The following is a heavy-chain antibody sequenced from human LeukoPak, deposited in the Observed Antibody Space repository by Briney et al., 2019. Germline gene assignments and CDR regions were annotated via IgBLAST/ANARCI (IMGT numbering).Heavy chain of an antibody. V-gene: IGHV3-11*01. CDR2: ISSSGSTI. J-gene: IGHJ6*02. CDR3: ARDQESSSWPYYYYYGMDV. Sequence: GGSLRLSCAASGFTFSDYYMSWIRQAPGKGLEWVSYISSSGSTIYYADSVKGRLTISRDNAKNSLYLQMNSLRAEDTAVYYCARDQESSSWPYYYYYGMDVWGQGTTVTVSS. D-gene: IGHD6-13*01. CDR1: GFTFSDYY.